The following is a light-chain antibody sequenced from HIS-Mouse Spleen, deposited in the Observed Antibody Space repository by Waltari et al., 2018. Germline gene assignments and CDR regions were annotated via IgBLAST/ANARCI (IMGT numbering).Light chain of an antibody. V-gene: IGLV2-18*02. CDR1: SSDVGSYNR. CDR3: SSYTSSSTV. CDR2: EVS. J-gene: IGLJ1*01. Sequence: QSALTQPPSVSVSPGQSVTISCTGPSSDVGSYNRVSWYQQPPGTAPKLMIDEVSNRPAGVPDRFSGSKSGNTASLTISGLQAEDEADYYCSSYTSSSTVFGTGTKVTVL.